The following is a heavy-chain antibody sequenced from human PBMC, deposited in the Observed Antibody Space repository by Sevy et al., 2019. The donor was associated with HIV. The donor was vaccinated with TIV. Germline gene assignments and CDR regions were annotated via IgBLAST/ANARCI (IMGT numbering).Heavy chain of an antibody. D-gene: IGHD6-13*01. Sequence: GGSLRLSCAASGLRFSNYNMNWVRQAPGQGLEWVACISNSSSYIYYVDSVKGRFTISRDNAKNSLYPQMNSLRAEDTAVYYCASEKEQLVLWPYYGMDVWGQGTTVTVSS. J-gene: IGHJ6*02. CDR2: ISNSSSYI. CDR1: GLRFSNYN. CDR3: ASEKEQLVLWPYYGMDV. V-gene: IGHV3-21*01.